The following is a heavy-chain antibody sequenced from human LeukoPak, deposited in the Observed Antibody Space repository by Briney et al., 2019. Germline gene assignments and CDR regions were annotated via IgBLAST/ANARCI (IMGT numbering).Heavy chain of an antibody. Sequence: GGSLRLSCAASGFTFSSYAMHWVRQAPGKGLEWVAVISYDGSNKYYADSVKGRFTISRDNSKNTLYLQMNSLRAEDTAVYYCARSLASGYYGGYWGQGTLVTVSS. D-gene: IGHD3-22*01. J-gene: IGHJ4*02. CDR1: GFTFSSYA. CDR2: ISYDGSNK. CDR3: ARSLASGYYGGY. V-gene: IGHV3-30*04.